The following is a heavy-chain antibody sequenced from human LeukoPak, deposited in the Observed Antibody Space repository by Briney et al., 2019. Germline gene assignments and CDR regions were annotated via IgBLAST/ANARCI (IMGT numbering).Heavy chain of an antibody. CDR1: GASMRNFY. Sequence: SETLSLTCSVSGASMRNFYWSWIRQPPGEGLEWIGYIDYTGSTSYNPSLKSRVTISLDTSRNQFPLKLNSVTAADTAVYYCAREGAVGVITLDDAFDIWGQGTMVTVSS. V-gene: IGHV4-59*12. D-gene: IGHD3-16*02. J-gene: IGHJ3*02. CDR2: IDYTGST. CDR3: AREGAVGVITLDDAFDI.